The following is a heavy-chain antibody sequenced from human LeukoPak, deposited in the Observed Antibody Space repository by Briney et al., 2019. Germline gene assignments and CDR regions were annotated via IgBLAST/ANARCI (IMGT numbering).Heavy chain of an antibody. Sequence: PGGSLRLSCAASGFTFNNYGMQRVRQAPGKGREWVAVISYTGNTKYYVDPVKGRFTISRDNSKNTLYLQMNSLRAEDTAVYYCVKESDEYSSSSSDYWGQGTLVTVSS. D-gene: IGHD6-6*01. CDR1: GFTFNNYG. CDR2: ISYTGNTK. J-gene: IGHJ4*02. CDR3: VKESDEYSSSSSDY. V-gene: IGHV3-30*18.